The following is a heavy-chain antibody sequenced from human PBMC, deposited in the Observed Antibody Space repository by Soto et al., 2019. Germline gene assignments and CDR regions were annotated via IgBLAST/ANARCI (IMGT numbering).Heavy chain of an antibody. CDR2: ISSNGGST. J-gene: IGHJ4*02. Sequence: PGGSLRLSCSASGFTFSSYAMHWVRQAPGKGLEYVSAISSNGGSTYYADSVKGRFTISRDNSKNTLYLQMSSLRAEDTAVYYCVKARRDYDFWSGEDRFDYWGQGTLVNVSS. V-gene: IGHV3-64D*06. D-gene: IGHD3-3*01. CDR3: VKARRDYDFWSGEDRFDY. CDR1: GFTFSSYA.